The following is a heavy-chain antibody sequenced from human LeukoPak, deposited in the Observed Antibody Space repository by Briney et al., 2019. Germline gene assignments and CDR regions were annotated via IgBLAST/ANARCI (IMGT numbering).Heavy chain of an antibody. Sequence: PGGSLRLSCAASGFTFSSYSMNWVRQAPGKGLEWVSSISSSSSYIYYADSVKGRFTISRDNAKNSLYLQMNSLRAEDTAVYYCARWPKEAHYYDSSGYYSDAFDIWGQGTMVTVSS. J-gene: IGHJ3*02. CDR1: GFTFSSYS. CDR2: ISSSSSYI. V-gene: IGHV3-21*01. CDR3: ARWPKEAHYYDSSGYYSDAFDI. D-gene: IGHD3-22*01.